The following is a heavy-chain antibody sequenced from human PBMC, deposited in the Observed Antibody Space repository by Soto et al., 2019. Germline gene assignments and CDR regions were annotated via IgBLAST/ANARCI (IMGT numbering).Heavy chain of an antibody. V-gene: IGHV3-30*18. CDR3: AYDSGSYQEGAFDI. CDR1: GFTFSSYG. CDR2: ISYDGSNK. Sequence: PGGSLRLSCAASGFTFSSYGMHWVRQAPGKGLEWVAVISYDGSNKYYADSVKGRFTISRDNSKNTLYLQMNSLRAEDTAVYYCAYDSGSYQEGAFDIWGQGTMVTVSS. D-gene: IGHD1-26*01. J-gene: IGHJ3*02.